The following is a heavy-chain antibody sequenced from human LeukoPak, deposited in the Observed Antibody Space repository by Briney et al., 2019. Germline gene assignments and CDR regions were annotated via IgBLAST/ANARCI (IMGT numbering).Heavy chain of an antibody. CDR2: ISAYNGNT. CDR3: ARVDCSSTSCYAAGNWFDP. V-gene: IGHV1-18*04. D-gene: IGHD2-2*01. Sequence: GASVKVSCKASGYTFTSYGISWVRQAPGQGLEWMGWISAYNGNTNYAQKLQGRVTMTTDTSTSTAYMELRSLRSDDTAVYYCARVDCSSTSCYAAGNWFDPWGQGTLVTVPS. CDR1: GYTFTSYG. J-gene: IGHJ5*02.